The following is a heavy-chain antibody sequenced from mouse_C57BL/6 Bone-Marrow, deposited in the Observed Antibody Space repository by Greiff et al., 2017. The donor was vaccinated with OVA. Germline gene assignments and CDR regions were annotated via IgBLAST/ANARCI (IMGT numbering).Heavy chain of an antibody. V-gene: IGHV14-4*01. CDR3: TPYGYDGAWFAY. Sequence: VQLKQSGAELVRPGASVKLSCTASGFNIKDDYMHWVKQRPEQGLEWIGRIDPENGDTEYASKFQGKATITADTSSNTAYLQLSSLTSEDTAVYYCTPYGYDGAWFAYWGQGTLVTVSA. D-gene: IGHD2-2*01. J-gene: IGHJ3*01. CDR1: GFNIKDDY. CDR2: IDPENGDT.